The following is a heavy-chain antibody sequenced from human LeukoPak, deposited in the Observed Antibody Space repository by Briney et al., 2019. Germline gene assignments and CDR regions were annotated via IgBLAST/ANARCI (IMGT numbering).Heavy chain of an antibody. CDR2: ISGSGGST. CDR3: AASLPNIVVVPATKGPFGY. J-gene: IGHJ4*02. CDR1: GFTFSSYA. V-gene: IGHV3-23*01. Sequence: GGSLRLSCAASGFTFSSYAMSWVRQAPGKGLEWVSAISGSGGSTYYADSVKGRFTISRDNSKNTLYLQMNSLRAEDTAVYYCAASLPNIVVVPATKGPFGYWGQGTLVTVSS. D-gene: IGHD2-2*01.